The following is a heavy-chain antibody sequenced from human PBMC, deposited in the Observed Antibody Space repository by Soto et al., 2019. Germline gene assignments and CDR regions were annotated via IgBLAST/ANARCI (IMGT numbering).Heavy chain of an antibody. J-gene: IGHJ5*02. CDR3: AKVPYDFWSGYYPQNWNDP. Sequence: EVQLLESGGGLVQPGGSLRLSCAASGFTFSSYAMTWVRQAPGKGLEWVSAVSGSGGSTYYADSVKGRFTISRDNSKTTLYLQMNSLRAEDTAVYYCAKVPYDFWSGYYPQNWNDPWGQGTLVTVSS. CDR1: GFTFSSYA. V-gene: IGHV3-23*01. D-gene: IGHD3-3*01. CDR2: VSGSGGST.